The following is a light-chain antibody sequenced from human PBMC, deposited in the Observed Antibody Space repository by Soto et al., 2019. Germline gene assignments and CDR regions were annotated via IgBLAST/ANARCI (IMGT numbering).Light chain of an antibody. V-gene: IGKV3-15*01. J-gene: IGKJ5*01. Sequence: EIVMTQSPATLSVSPGERATLSCRASQSFSSNFAWYQQKPGQAPRLLIYGASTRATRIPARFSGSGSGTEFTLTLSSPEPEDSPVYFCQQYTGPPTPLGQGTRLAIK. CDR1: QSFSSN. CDR2: GAS. CDR3: QQYTGPPTP.